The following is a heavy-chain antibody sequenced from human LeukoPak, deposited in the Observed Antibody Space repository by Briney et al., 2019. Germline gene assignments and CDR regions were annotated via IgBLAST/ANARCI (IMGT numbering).Heavy chain of an antibody. CDR3: ARGRRILGGPENAGDFFDL. V-gene: IGHV1-2*02. CDR2: INPNSGAT. Sequence: ASVKVSFKASGYTLTDYYLHWVRQAPGQGLKWMGWINPNSGATHYAQSFQARVTMTRDTSIASSYMELTGLESDDTAVYYCARGRRILGGPENAGDFFDLWGQGSLVTVSS. CDR1: GYTLTDYY. J-gene: IGHJ4*01. D-gene: IGHD3-16*01.